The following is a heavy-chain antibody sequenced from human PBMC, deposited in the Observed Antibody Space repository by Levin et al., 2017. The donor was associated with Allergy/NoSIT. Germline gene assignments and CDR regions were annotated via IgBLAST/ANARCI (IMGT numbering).Heavy chain of an antibody. CDR2: ISTHNGNT. Sequence: SFPSSFSPFPPSGLSWVRQAPGQGLEWMGWISTHNGNTNYAQSFQGRVTMPPDTSTSTADMELRSLISDDTAVYYCARFVVTPVSYFYMDVWGKGTTVTVSS. D-gene: IGHD2-2*01. CDR1: FSPFPPSG. J-gene: IGHJ6*03. CDR3: ARFVVTPVSYFYMDV. V-gene: IGHV1-18*01.